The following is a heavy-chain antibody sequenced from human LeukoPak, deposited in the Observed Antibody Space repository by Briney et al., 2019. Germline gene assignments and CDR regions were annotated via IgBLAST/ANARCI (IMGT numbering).Heavy chain of an antibody. J-gene: IGHJ4*02. D-gene: IGHD3-10*01. V-gene: IGHV1-69*13. CDR3: ARDLGDSFDY. CDR2: IIPIFGTA. Sequence: GASVKVSCKASGGTFSNYAISWVRQAPGQGLEWMGGIIPIFGTASYAQKFQGRVTITADESTSTAYMELSSLGSEDTAVYYCARDLGDSFDYWGQGTLVTVSS. CDR1: GGTFSNYA.